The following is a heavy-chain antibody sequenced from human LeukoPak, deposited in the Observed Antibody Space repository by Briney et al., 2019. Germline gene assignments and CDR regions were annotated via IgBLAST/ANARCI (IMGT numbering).Heavy chain of an antibody. CDR2: INRDGSST. J-gene: IGHJ4*02. CDR3: ARVLYYYDSSGYYPQFDY. CDR1: GFTFSSYW. Sequence: SGGSLRLSCAASGFTFSSYWMHWVRQAPGKGLVWVSRINRDGSSTSYADSVKGRFTISRDNAKNTLYLQMNSLRAEDTAVYYCARVLYYYDSSGYYPQFDYWGQGTLVTVSS. V-gene: IGHV3-74*01. D-gene: IGHD3-22*01.